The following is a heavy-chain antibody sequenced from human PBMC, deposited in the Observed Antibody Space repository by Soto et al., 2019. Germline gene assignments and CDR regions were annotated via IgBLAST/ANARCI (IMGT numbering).Heavy chain of an antibody. V-gene: IGHV1-69*12. CDR3: ARGGDIVLVPAADYYDYGMDV. Sequence: QVQLVQSGAEVTKPGSSVKVSCKASGGTFSSYALSWVRPAPGQVLEWMGGFIPICGTATYAQQVPGRVLTAADEATSTAYMELSSLRSEDTAVYYCARGGDIVLVPAADYYDYGMDVWGQGTTGTVSS. D-gene: IGHD2-2*01. CDR2: FIPICGTA. J-gene: IGHJ6*02. CDR1: GGTFSSYA.